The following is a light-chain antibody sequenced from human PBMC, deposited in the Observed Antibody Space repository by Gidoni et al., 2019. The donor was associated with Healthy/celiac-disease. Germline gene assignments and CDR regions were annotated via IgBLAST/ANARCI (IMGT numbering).Light chain of an antibody. CDR1: QSISSY. CDR3: QQSYSTPPT. Sequence: DIKTSQSPSSLSASVGDRVTITCRASQSISSYLNWYQQKPGKAPKLLIYAASSLQSGVPSRFSGSGSGTDFTLTISSLQPEDFATYYCQQSYSTPPTFGGGTKVEIK. CDR2: AAS. V-gene: IGKV1-39*01. J-gene: IGKJ4*01.